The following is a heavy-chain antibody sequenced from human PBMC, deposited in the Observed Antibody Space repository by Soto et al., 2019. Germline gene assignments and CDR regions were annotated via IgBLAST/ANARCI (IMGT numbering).Heavy chain of an antibody. V-gene: IGHV1-2*02. CDR1: GYTFTGHY. Sequence: GASVKVSCKASGYTFTGHYIHWVRQAPEQGPEWMGEIGPESGATRYAQRFQGRVTMTRDMSITTVYMELNNLSPDDTAVYYCGRGRSGQIVVFSWGQGTLVTVSS. CDR2: IGPESGAT. J-gene: IGHJ5*02. CDR3: GRGRSGQIVVFS. D-gene: IGHD1-26*01.